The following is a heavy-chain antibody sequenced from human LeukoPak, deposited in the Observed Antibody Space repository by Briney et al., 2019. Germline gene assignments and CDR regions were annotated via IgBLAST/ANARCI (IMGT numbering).Heavy chain of an antibody. V-gene: IGHV4-34*01. CDR1: GGSLSGYY. CDR3: ARGRSSTVFRRLSYFDY. Sequence: SETLSLTCAVYGGSLSGYYWSWIRQPPGKGLEWIGEINHSGSTNYNPSLKSRVTISVDTSKNQFSLKLSSVTAADTAVYYCARGRSSTVFRRLSYFDYWGQGTLVTVSS. D-gene: IGHD2-15*01. J-gene: IGHJ4*02. CDR2: INHSGST.